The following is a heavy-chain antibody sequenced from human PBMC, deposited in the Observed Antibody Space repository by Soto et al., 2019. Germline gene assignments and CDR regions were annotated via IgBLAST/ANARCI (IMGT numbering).Heavy chain of an antibody. CDR3: ARLYCCYDNNRYEHSCPATLSTDP. D-gene: IGHD5-12*01. CDR2: LYYSGTT. J-gene: IGHJ5*02. Sequence: SETLSLPCTVSGGSISRDTHYWSWIRQHPGKGLEWIGYLYYSGTTYYNPSLKSRVTISIDTSKNQFSLKLISMTAADTAVYYCARLYCCYDNNRYEHSCPATLSTDP. V-gene: IGHV4-31*03. CDR1: GGSISRDTHY.